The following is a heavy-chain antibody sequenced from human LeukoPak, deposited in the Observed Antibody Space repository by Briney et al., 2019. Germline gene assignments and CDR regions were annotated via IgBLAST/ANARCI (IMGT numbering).Heavy chain of an antibody. D-gene: IGHD6-19*01. J-gene: IGHJ6*03. V-gene: IGHV1-8*03. CDR1: GYTFTSYD. CDR3: ARSGSFSSGWYPHYYYYYYMDV. CDR2: MNPNSGST. Sequence: PWASVKVSCKASGYTFTSYDINWVRQATGQGLEWMGWMNPNSGSTGYAQKFQGRVTITRNTSISTAYIELSSLRSEDTAVYYCARSGSFSSGWYPHYYYYYYMDVWGKGTTVTVSS.